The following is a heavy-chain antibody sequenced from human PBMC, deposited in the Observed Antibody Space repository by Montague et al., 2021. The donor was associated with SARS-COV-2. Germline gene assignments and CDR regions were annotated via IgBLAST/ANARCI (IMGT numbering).Heavy chain of an antibody. CDR2: INHSGTT. J-gene: IGHJ4*02. V-gene: IGHV4-34*01. D-gene: IGHD4-23*01. Sequence: SETLSLTCAVYGGSFSGYYWTWICQSPGKGLEWIAEINHSGTTNYNFNPSLRSRVTISVDTSKNQFSLKLSSVTAADTGVYYCARWDPQTLTLIGLRGKSASDYWGQGTLVTVSS. CDR1: GGSFSGYY. CDR3: ARWDPQTLTLIGLRGKSASDY.